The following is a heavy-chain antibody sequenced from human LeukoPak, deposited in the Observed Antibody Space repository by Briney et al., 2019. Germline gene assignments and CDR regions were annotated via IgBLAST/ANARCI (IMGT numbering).Heavy chain of an antibody. D-gene: IGHD6-19*01. CDR3: ARLGTVAGHTFDY. J-gene: IGHJ4*02. CDR1: GFTFSSYS. Sequence: KPGGSLRLSCAASGFTFSSYSMNWVRQAPGKGLWWVSSISSSSSYIYYTDSVKGRFTISRDNAKNSLYLQMNSLRAEDTAVYYCARLGTVAGHTFDYWGQGTLVTVSS. CDR2: ISSSSSYI. V-gene: IGHV3-21*01.